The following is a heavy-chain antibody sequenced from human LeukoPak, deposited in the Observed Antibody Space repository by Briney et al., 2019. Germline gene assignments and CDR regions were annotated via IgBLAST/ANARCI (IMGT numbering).Heavy chain of an antibody. Sequence: GGSLRLSCAASGFTFSSYAMSWVRQAPGKGLEWVSAISGSGGSTYYADSVKGRFTISRDNSKNTLYLQMNSLRAEDTAVYYCAKVPTKYDSSGYYPGPFDYWGQGTLVTVSS. CDR1: GFTFSSYA. J-gene: IGHJ4*02. V-gene: IGHV3-23*01. CDR3: AKVPTKYDSSGYYPGPFDY. CDR2: ISGSGGST. D-gene: IGHD3-22*01.